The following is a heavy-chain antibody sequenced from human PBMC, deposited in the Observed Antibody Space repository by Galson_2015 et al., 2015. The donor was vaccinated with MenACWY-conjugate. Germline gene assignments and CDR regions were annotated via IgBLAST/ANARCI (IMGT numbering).Heavy chain of an antibody. J-gene: IGHJ4*02. CDR1: GFSLSTSGMC. CDR2: IDWDDDK. CDR3: ARIRVPGYSYGTWYYFDY. Sequence: PALVKPTQPLTLPCTFSGFSLSTSGMCVSWIRQPPGKALEWLALIDWDDDKYYSTSLKTRLTISKDTSKNQVVLTMTNMDPVDTATYYCARIRVPGYSYGTWYYFDYWGQGTLVTVSS. D-gene: IGHD5-18*01. V-gene: IGHV2-70*01.